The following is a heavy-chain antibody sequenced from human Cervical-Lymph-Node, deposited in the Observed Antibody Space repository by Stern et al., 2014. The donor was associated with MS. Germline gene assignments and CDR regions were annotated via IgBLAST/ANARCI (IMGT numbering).Heavy chain of an antibody. CDR1: GGSIRSYY. J-gene: IGHJ4*02. V-gene: IGHV4-59*01. CDR3: ARGFSSSWYGGRFFNY. CDR2: IYCSGHA. D-gene: IGHD6-13*01. Sequence: VQLLESGPGPVKPSETLSLTCTASGGSIRSYYRSWIRQAPGKGLEWIAYIYCSGHADYNPSLQGRVTVSVDTSKNQVSLRLSSVTAADTAVYYCARGFSSSWYGGRFFNYWGQGTLVTVSS.